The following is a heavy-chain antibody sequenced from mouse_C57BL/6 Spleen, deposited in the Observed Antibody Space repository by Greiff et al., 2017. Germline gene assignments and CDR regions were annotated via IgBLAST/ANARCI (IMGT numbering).Heavy chain of an antibody. J-gene: IGHJ3*01. CDR1: GYTFTDYN. Sequence: SGPELVKPGASVKMSCKASGYTFTDYNMHWVKQSHGKSLEWIGYINPNNGGTSYNQKFKGKATLTVNKSSSTAYMELRSLTSEDSAVYYCARSGYYGTWFAYWGQGTLVTVSA. CDR3: ARSGYYGTWFAY. V-gene: IGHV1-22*01. D-gene: IGHD1-1*01. CDR2: INPNNGGT.